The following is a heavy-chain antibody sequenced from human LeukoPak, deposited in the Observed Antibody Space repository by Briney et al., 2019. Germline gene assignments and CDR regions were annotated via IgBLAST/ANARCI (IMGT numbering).Heavy chain of an antibody. Sequence: SVKVSCKASGGTFSSYAISWVRQAPGQGLEWMGGIIPIFGTANYAQKFQGRVTITTDESTSTAYMELSSLRSEDTAVYYCARVRGCSSTSCYRDHYYYYMDVWGKGTTVTVSS. J-gene: IGHJ6*03. CDR3: ARVRGCSSTSCYRDHYYYYMDV. V-gene: IGHV1-69*05. CDR1: GGTFSSYA. CDR2: IIPIFGTA. D-gene: IGHD2-2*02.